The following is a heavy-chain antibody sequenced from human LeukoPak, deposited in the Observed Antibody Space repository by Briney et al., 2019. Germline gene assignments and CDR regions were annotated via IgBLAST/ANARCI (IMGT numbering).Heavy chain of an antibody. CDR1: GFTFRSYS. V-gene: IGHV3-21*04. D-gene: IGHD2-21*01. J-gene: IGHJ4*02. CDR2: ISSSSSYI. Sequence: PGGSLRLSCAASGFTFRSYSMNWVRQAPGKGLEWVSFISSSSSYIYYADSVKGRFTISRDNAKNSLYLQMNSLRAEDTAVYYCAKIRIPPNDYWGQGTLVTVSS. CDR3: AKIRIPPNDY.